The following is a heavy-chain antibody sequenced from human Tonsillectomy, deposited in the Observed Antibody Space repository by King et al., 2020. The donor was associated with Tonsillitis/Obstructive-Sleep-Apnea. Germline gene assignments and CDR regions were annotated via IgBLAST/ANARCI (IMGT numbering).Heavy chain of an antibody. D-gene: IGHD4-23*01. Sequence: DVQLVESGGGLVKPGGSLRLSCAASGFTFRSYSMNWVRHAPGRGLEWVSSISSSSSYIYYADSVKGRFTISRDNAKNSLYLQMASLRAEDTAVYYCARGGAAVVSGVDYWGQGALVTVSS. J-gene: IGHJ4*02. CDR3: ARGGAAVVSGVDY. V-gene: IGHV3-21*01. CDR2: ISSSSSYI. CDR1: GFTFRSYS.